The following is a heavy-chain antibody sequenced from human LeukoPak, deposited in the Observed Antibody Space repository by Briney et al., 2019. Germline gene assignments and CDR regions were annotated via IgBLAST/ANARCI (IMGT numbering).Heavy chain of an antibody. J-gene: IGHJ6*03. D-gene: IGHD6-6*01. CDR3: ARERKQLVYYYYYYYMDV. V-gene: IGHV1-69*05. CDR1: GGTFRNFA. CDR2: IIPMFGTP. Sequence: SVRVSCKASGGTFRNFAFNWLRQAPGQGLEWMGGIIPMFGTPKYTQNFQDRVTLTTDESTSTAYMELNSLRSEDTAVYYCARERKQLVYYYYYYYMDVWGKGTTVTVSS.